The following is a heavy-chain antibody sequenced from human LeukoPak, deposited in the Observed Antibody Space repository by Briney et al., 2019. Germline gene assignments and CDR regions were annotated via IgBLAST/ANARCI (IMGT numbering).Heavy chain of an antibody. CDR1: GYTFTGYY. D-gene: IGHD3-22*01. CDR3: ARDPAMIVVAHYYYYYMDV. CDR2: VNPNSGGT. J-gene: IGHJ6*03. Sequence: ASVKVSCKASGYTFTGYYMHWVRQAPGQGLEWMGWVNPNSGGTNYAQKFQGRVTMTRDTSISTAYMELSRLRSDDTAVYYCARDPAMIVVAHYYYYYMDVWGKGTTVTVSS. V-gene: IGHV1-2*02.